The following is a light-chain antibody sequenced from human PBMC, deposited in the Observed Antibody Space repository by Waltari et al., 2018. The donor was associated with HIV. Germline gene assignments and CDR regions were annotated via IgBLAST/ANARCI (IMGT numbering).Light chain of an antibody. Sequence: QSVLTQPPSASGTPGQRVTISCSGTTSNVGSNFVSWYQQLPGTAPKLLIYRDNRRPSGVPDRVSGSKSGASASLAISGLRSEDEGDYYCATWDDSLGGFYVFGAGTKVTVL. CDR2: RDN. V-gene: IGLV1-47*01. CDR3: ATWDDSLGGFYV. J-gene: IGLJ1*01. CDR1: TSNVGSNF.